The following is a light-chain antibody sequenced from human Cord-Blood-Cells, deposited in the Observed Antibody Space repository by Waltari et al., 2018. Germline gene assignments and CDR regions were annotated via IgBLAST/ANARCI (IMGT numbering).Light chain of an antibody. CDR1: SSDFGSYNL. CDR2: ESS. Sequence: QSALTQPASVSGSPGQSITISCTGTSSDFGSYNLVPWCQQHPAKAPKLMIYESSKWPSGFSNRFSGSKSGSTSSLTISGLQAEDEADYYCCSYAGSSTWVFGGGTKLTVL. V-gene: IGLV2-23*01. J-gene: IGLJ3*02. CDR3: CSYAGSSTWV.